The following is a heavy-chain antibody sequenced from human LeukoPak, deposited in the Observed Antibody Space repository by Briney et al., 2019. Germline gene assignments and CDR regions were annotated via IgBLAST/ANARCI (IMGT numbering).Heavy chain of an antibody. CDR2: ITGRGEST. D-gene: IGHD6-13*01. Sequence: PGGSLRLSCAASGFTFSSYEMNWVRQPPGKGLEWVSGITGRGESTYYADSVKGRFTISRDNAKNSLYLQMNSLRAEDTAVYFCARDWGSWDFDFWGQGTLVTVSS. CDR3: ARDWGSWDFDF. CDR1: GFTFSSYE. V-gene: IGHV3-48*03. J-gene: IGHJ4*02.